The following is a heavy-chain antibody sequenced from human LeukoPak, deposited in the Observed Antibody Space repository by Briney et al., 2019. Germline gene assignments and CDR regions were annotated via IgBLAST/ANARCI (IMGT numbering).Heavy chain of an antibody. Sequence: PSETLSLTCSVSGVSIYSSTYYWAWIRQPPGKGLEFIGSIYYNEDTFHNPSLKSRLTISVDTSANLFSLRLTSVTAADTATYYCARQLASGNDGFDVWGQGTVVTVSS. CDR3: ARQLASGNDGFDV. CDR2: IYYNEDT. V-gene: IGHV4-39*01. CDR1: GVSIYSSTYY. J-gene: IGHJ3*01. D-gene: IGHD2-21*01.